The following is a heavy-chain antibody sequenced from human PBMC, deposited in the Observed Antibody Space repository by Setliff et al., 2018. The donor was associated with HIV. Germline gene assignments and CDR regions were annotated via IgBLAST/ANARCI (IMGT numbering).Heavy chain of an antibody. V-gene: IGHV4-34*01. Sequence: TLSLTCVVSGGSFSGYYWTWIRQPPGKGLEWIGEINHSGSTNYNPSFESRVTILVDTSRNEFSLKLSSVTAADTAVYYCARGQRRLQFLEWSHPGGWFDPWGQGTRVTVSS. D-gene: IGHD3-3*01. CDR2: INHSGST. J-gene: IGHJ5*02. CDR3: ARGQRRLQFLEWSHPGGWFDP. CDR1: GGSFSGYY.